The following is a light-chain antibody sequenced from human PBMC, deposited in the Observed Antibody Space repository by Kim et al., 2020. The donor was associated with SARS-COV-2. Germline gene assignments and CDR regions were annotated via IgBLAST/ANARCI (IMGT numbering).Light chain of an antibody. CDR3: CSYAGSSTWV. CDR2: EVS. V-gene: IGLV2-23*02. Sequence: GQSITISCTGTSSDVGSYNLGSWYQQHTGKAPKLMIYEVSKRPSGVSNRFSGSKSGNTASLTISVLQAEDEADYYCCSYAGSSTWVFGGGTQLTVL. CDR1: SSDVGSYNL. J-gene: IGLJ3*02.